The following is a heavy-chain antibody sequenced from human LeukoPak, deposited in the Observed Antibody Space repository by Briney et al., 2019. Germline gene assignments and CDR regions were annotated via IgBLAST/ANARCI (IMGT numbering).Heavy chain of an antibody. CDR2: IIPIFGIA. CDR1: GRTYSSYA. D-gene: IGHD1-26*01. V-gene: IGHV1-69*04. CDR3: ARTFRRDESYPFDY. Sequence: PVKVSCKASGRTYSSYAISWVRQAPGQGLEWMGRIIPIFGIANYAQKFQGRVTITAEKSTSTAYMELSSLRPEDTAVYYCARTFRRDESYPFDYWGQGTLVTVSS. J-gene: IGHJ4*02.